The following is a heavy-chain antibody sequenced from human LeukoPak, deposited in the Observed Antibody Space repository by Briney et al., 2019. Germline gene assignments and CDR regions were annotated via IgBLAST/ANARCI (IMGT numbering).Heavy chain of an antibody. Sequence: GGSLRLSCSASGFPFSSYAMHWVRQAPGKGLETVSAISDSGGSTYYADSVKGRFTISRDNSKNTLYLQMSSLRAEDTAVYFCVRGYSFGPYGMDVWGQGTTVTVSS. D-gene: IGHD2-15*01. CDR1: GFPFSSYA. CDR3: VRGYSFGPYGMDV. CDR2: ISDSGGST. J-gene: IGHJ6*02. V-gene: IGHV3-64D*09.